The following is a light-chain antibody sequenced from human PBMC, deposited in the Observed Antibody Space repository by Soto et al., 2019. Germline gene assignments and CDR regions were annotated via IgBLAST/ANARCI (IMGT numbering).Light chain of an antibody. Sequence: DIQMSQSPSSLSASIGDRVTIXXRASQGISDYLAWYQQKPGKVPKIXIYSASTLQSGVPSRFSGSGSVTDFTLTISSLQPEDVATYYCQKYSSAPWTFGQGTNVEIK. V-gene: IGKV1-27*01. CDR1: QGISDY. J-gene: IGKJ1*01. CDR3: QKYSSAPWT. CDR2: SAS.